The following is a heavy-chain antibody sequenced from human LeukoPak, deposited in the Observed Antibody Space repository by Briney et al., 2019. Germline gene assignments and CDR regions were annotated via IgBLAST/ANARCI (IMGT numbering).Heavy chain of an antibody. CDR3: AKGKSGWPQVIDY. CDR1: GFTFDDYA. J-gene: IGHJ4*02. CDR2: ISWNSGSI. V-gene: IGHV3-9*01. D-gene: IGHD6-19*01. Sequence: GGSLRLSFAASGFTFDDYAMHWVRQAPGKGLEWVSGISWNSGSIGYADSVKGRFTISRDNAKNSLYLQMNSLRAEDTALYYCAKGKSGWPQVIDYWGQGTLVTVSS.